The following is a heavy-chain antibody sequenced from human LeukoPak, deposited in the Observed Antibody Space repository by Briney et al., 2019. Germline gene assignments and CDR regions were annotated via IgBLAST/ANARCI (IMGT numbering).Heavy chain of an antibody. V-gene: IGHV3-11*06. CDR1: GFTFSDYY. CDR3: ARVIWGATGLDY. J-gene: IGHJ4*02. D-gene: IGHD1-26*01. Sequence: PGGALRLSCAASGFTFSDYYMSWIRQAPGKGLEWLSYISGSSAYTNYADSVKGRFTISRDNAKNSLYLQMSSLRAEDTAVYYCARVIWGATGLDYWGQGTLVTVSS. CDR2: ISGSSAYT.